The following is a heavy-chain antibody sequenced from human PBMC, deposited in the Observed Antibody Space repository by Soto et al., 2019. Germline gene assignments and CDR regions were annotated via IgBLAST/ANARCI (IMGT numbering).Heavy chain of an antibody. J-gene: IGHJ4*02. CDR3: AKGILTGYPHPGYYFDY. CDR1: GFTFTSFA. CDR2: IVVGSGNT. D-gene: IGHD3-9*01. V-gene: IGHV1-58*01. Sequence: SVKVSCKASGFTFTSFALQWVGKARGQRLEWIGWIVVGSGNTNYAQKFQERVTITRDMSTSTAYMELSSLRSEDTAVYYCAKGILTGYPHPGYYFDYWGQGTLVTVSS.